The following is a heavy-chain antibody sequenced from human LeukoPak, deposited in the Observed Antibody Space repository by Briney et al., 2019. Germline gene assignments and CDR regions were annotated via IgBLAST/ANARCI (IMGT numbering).Heavy chain of an antibody. D-gene: IGHD5-18*01. J-gene: IGHJ4*02. CDR3: ARDLESRGYSYKGDY. V-gene: IGHV3-33*01. CDR2: IWYDGSNK. Sequence: PGGSLRLSCAASGFTFSSYGMHWVRQAPGKGLEWVAVIWYDGSNKYYAESVKGRFTISRDNSKNTLYLQMNSLRAEDTAVYYCARDLESRGYSYKGDYWGQGTLVTVSS. CDR1: GFTFSSYG.